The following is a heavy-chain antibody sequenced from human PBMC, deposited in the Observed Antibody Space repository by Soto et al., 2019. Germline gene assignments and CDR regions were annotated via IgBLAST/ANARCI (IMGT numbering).Heavy chain of an antibody. Sequence: ASVKVSCKASGYTFTSYGIGWVRQAPGQGLEWMGWISAYNGNTNYAQKLQGRVTMTTDTSTSTAYMELRSLRSDDTAVYFCARARGGDSGDYASLFDRWGQGNLVTVSS. CDR2: ISAYNGNT. D-gene: IGHD4-17*01. CDR3: ARARGGDSGDYASLFDR. J-gene: IGHJ5*02. CDR1: GYTFTSYG. V-gene: IGHV1-18*01.